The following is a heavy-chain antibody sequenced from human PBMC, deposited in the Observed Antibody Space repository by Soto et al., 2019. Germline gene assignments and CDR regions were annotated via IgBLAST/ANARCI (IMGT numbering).Heavy chain of an antibody. CDR2: ISYDGSNK. CDR3: AREEQLVLYYYGMDV. CDR1: GFTFSSYA. J-gene: IGHJ6*02. Sequence: GSLRLSCAASGFTFSSYAMHWVRQAPGKGLEWVAVISYDGSNKYYADSVKGRFTISRDNSKNTLYLQMNSLRAEDTAVYYCAREEQLVLYYYGMDVWGQGTTVTVSS. D-gene: IGHD6-6*01. V-gene: IGHV3-30-3*01.